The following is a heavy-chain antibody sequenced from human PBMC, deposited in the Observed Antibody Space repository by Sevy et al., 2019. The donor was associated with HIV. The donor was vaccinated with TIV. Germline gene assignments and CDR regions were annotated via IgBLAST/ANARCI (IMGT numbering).Heavy chain of an antibody. Sequence: SETLSLTCTVSGGSISSGGYYWSWIRQHPGKGLEWIGYIYYSGGTYYNPSLKSRVTISVDTSKNQFSLKLSSVTAADTAVYYCARDIRQSSVLDYGMDVWGQGTTVTVSS. D-gene: IGHD3-3*01. J-gene: IGHJ6*02. CDR3: ARDIRQSSVLDYGMDV. CDR1: GGSISSGGYY. V-gene: IGHV4-31*03. CDR2: IYYSGGT.